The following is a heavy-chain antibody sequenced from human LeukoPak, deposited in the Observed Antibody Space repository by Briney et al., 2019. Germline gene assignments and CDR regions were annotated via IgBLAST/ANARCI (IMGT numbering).Heavy chain of an antibody. CDR3: ARDDVVAGPFYSYGMDV. CDR2: INPSDSST. D-gene: IGHD5-12*01. Sequence: GASVKVSCKSSGYTFTNYPMHWVRQAPGQGLEWMGIINPSDSSTNYAQRFQGRVTLTSDTSTSTVYMDLSSLRSEDTAVYFCARDDVVAGPFYSYGMDVWGQGTMVTVSS. J-gene: IGHJ6*02. V-gene: IGHV1-46*01. CDR1: GYTFTNYP.